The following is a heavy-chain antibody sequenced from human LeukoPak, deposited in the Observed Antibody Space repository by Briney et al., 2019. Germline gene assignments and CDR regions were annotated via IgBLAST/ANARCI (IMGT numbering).Heavy chain of an antibody. Sequence: GASVKVSCKASGYTFTYRYLHWVRQAPGQALEWMGWITPFNGNTNYAQKFQDRVTITRDGSMSTAYMELSSLRSEDTAMYYCARSTSDSSGWYFDLWGRGTLVTVSS. CDR3: ARSTSDSSGWYFDL. D-gene: IGHD3-22*01. CDR1: GYTFTYRY. V-gene: IGHV1-45*02. J-gene: IGHJ2*01. CDR2: ITPFNGNT.